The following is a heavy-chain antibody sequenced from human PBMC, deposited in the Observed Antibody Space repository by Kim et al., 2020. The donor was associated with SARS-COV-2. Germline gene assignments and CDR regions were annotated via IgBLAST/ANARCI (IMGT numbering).Heavy chain of an antibody. J-gene: IGHJ6*02. V-gene: IGHV4-39*01. CDR1: GGSISSSSYY. CDR3: ASLQRYYDILTGYNRNYSMDA. D-gene: IGHD3-9*01. Sequence: SETLSLTCTVSGGSISSSSYYWGWIRQPTGKGLEWIGSIYYSGRTYYNPSLKSRVTISVDTSKNQFSLKLSSVTAADTAVYYCASLQRYYDILTGYNRNYSMDAWGQGTTVTVSS. CDR2: IYYSGRT.